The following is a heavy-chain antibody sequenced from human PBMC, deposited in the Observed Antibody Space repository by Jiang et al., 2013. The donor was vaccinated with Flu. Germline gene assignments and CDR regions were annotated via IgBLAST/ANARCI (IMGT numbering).Heavy chain of an antibody. D-gene: IGHD5-18*01. CDR2: IYYSGTT. CDR3: ARRGYSFGLDAFDV. Sequence: LLKPSETLSLTCTVSGGAITSHYWSWIRQPPGRGLEWIGYIYYSGTTNYNPSLESRVTISVDKSKNQFSLKMRSVTAADTAVYYCARRGYSFGLDAFDVWGQG. V-gene: IGHV4-59*08. CDR1: GGAITSHY. J-gene: IGHJ3*01.